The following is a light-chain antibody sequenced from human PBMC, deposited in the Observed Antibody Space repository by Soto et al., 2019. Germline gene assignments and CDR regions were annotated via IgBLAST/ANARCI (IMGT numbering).Light chain of an antibody. CDR1: QSIRSY. CDR2: AAS. CDR3: QQSYSTPRT. J-gene: IGKJ1*01. Sequence: DIQMTQSPSSLSASVGDRVTITCRASQSIRSYLNWYQQKPGKAPTLLIYAASSLQSGVPSRFSGSESGTDFTLTTTSLQPENFETYYCQQSYSTPRTFGQGTKVEIK. V-gene: IGKV1-39*01.